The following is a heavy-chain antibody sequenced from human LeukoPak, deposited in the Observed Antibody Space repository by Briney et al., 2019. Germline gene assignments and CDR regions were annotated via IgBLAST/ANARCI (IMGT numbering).Heavy chain of an antibody. CDR3: ARRRSYGRVPSAFDI. CDR2: INPNSGGT. Sequence: ASVKVSCKASGYTFTGYYMHWVRQAPGQGLEWMGWINPNSGGTNYAQKFRGRVTMTRDTSISTAYMELSRLRSDDTAVYYCARRRSYGRVPSAFDIWGQGTMVTVSS. V-gene: IGHV1-2*02. D-gene: IGHD5-18*01. J-gene: IGHJ3*02. CDR1: GYTFTGYY.